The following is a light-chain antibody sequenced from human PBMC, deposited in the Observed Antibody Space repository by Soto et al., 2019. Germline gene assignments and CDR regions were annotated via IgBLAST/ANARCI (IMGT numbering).Light chain of an antibody. Sequence: IQMTQSPSTLSASVGDRVTITCPARQSISSWLSLYQQKPGKAPNLLIYDASSLKSGVPSRFSGSGSGTEFTLTISSLQPDDFATYYCQQYNSYSTFGPGTKVHIK. J-gene: IGKJ3*01. V-gene: IGKV1-5*01. CDR1: QSISSW. CDR2: DAS. CDR3: QQYNSYST.